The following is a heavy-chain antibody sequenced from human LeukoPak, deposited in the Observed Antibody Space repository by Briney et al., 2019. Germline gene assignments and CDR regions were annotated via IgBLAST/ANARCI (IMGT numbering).Heavy chain of an antibody. J-gene: IGHJ4*02. CDR3: AGEPGSHAGAVPAY. V-gene: IGHV3-74*01. CDR2: INSDGSSL. D-gene: IGHD1-26*01. CDR1: GFTFSSYW. Sequence: GGSLRLSCAASGFTFSSYWMHWVRQGPGKGLVWVSRINSDGSSLTYAASVEGRFTISRDNAKDTLYLQMNSLRAEDTAVYYCAGEPGSHAGAVPAYWGQGALVTVSS.